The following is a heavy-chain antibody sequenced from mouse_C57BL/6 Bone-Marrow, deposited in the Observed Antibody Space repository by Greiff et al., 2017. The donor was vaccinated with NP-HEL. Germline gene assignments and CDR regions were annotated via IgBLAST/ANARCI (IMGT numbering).Heavy chain of an antibody. Sequence: VQLQQSGPELVKPGASVKISCKASGYAFSSSWMNWVKQRPGKGLEWIGRIYPGDGDTNYNGKFKGKATLTADKSSSTAYMQLSSLTSEDSAVYFCAALDSSGYAWFAYWGQGTLVTVSA. V-gene: IGHV1-82*01. CDR3: AALDSSGYAWFAY. CDR2: IYPGDGDT. J-gene: IGHJ3*01. D-gene: IGHD3-2*02. CDR1: GYAFSSSW.